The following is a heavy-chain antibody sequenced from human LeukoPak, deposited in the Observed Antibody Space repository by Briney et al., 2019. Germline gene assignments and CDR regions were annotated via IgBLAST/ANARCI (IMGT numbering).Heavy chain of an antibody. CDR3: ARPKDSGFSFGESTNWFDP. D-gene: IGHD3-10*01. Sequence: ASAKVSCKASGGTFSSYAISWVRQAPGQGLEWMGGIIPIFGTANYAQKFQGRVTITADESTSTAYMELSSLRSEDTAVYYCARPKDSGFSFGESTNWFDPWGQGTLVTVSS. J-gene: IGHJ5*02. CDR1: GGTFSSYA. CDR2: IIPIFGTA. V-gene: IGHV1-69*13.